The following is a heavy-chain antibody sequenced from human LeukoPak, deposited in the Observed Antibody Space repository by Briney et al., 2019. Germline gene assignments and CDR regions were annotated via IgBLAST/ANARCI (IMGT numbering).Heavy chain of an antibody. CDR2: IYTSGST. Sequence: PSQTLSLTCTVSGGSISSGSYYWSWIRQPAGKGLEWIGRIYTSGSTNYNPSPKSRVTISVDTSKNQFSLKLSSVTAADTAVYYCASQHSSSDYYYGMDVWGQGTTVTVSS. V-gene: IGHV4-61*02. CDR1: GGSISSGSYY. J-gene: IGHJ6*02. D-gene: IGHD6-13*01. CDR3: ASQHSSSDYYYGMDV.